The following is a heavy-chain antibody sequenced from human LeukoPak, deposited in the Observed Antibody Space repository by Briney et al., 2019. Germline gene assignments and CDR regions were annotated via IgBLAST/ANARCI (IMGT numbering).Heavy chain of an antibody. D-gene: IGHD3-22*01. CDR1: GYTFTSYA. Sequence: ASVTVSCTASGYTFTSYAMNWVRQAPGQGLEWMGWINTNTGNPTYAQGLTGRFVFSLDTSVSTAYLQISSLKAEDTAVYYCARGWEVDYYDSSGYFDYWGQGTLVTVSS. J-gene: IGHJ4*02. CDR2: INTNTGNP. CDR3: ARGWEVDYYDSSGYFDY. V-gene: IGHV7-4-1*02.